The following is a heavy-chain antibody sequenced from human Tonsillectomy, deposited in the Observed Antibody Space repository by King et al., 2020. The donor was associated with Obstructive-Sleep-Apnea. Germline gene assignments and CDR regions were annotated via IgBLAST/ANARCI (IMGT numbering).Heavy chain of an antibody. CDR3: ASAHSLGYSFGDNTMDV. CDR2: IKEDGGDK. CDR1: GFTFGNYC. Sequence: VQLVESGGGLVQPGGSPRLSCAASGFTFGNYCMSWVRQAPRKGLEWVANIKEDGGDKYYVDSVKGRFTISRDNAKNSLCLQMNSLRAEDTAVYYCASAHSLGYSFGDNTMDVWGQGTTVTVSS. J-gene: IGHJ6*02. V-gene: IGHV3-7*03. D-gene: IGHD5-18*01.